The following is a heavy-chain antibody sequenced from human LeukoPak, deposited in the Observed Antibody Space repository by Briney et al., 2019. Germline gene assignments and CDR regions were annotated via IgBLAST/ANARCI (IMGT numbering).Heavy chain of an antibody. CDR1: GDSISSSISY. Sequence: SETLSLTCTVSGDSISSSISYWCWIRQPPGKGLEWIGSIYYSGSTHYNPSLKSRVFISVDTSKNQFSLKLSSVTAADTAVYYCARNHTHEGYGYYFDYWGQGTLITVSS. CDR3: ARNHTHEGYGYYFDY. D-gene: IGHD4-17*01. J-gene: IGHJ4*02. CDR2: IYYSGST. V-gene: IGHV4-39*01.